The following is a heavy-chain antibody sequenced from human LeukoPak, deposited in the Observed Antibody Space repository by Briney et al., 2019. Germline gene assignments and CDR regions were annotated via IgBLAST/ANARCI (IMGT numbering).Heavy chain of an antibody. D-gene: IGHD4-17*01. CDR2: INHSGGA. CDR3: ARGQGTVTTH. V-gene: IGHV4-34*01. Sequence: PSETLSLTCAVSGGSLSGYYWTWIRQPPGEGLEWIGEINHSGGANYNPSLKSRVTISLDTSKNQFSLKLSSVTAADTALYYCARGQGTVTTHWGQGTLVTVSS. J-gene: IGHJ4*02. CDR1: GGSLSGYY.